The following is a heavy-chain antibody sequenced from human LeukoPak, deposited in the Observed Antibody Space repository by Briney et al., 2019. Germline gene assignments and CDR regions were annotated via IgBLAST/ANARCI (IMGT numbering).Heavy chain of an antibody. Sequence: ESLKISCKGSGYSFTSYWIGWVRQMPGKGLEWMGIIYPGDSDTRYSPSFQGQVTISADKSISTAYLQWSSLMASDTAIYYCARLRYDYVWGTTGFDYWGQGTLVTVSS. V-gene: IGHV5-51*01. J-gene: IGHJ4*02. D-gene: IGHD3-16*01. CDR2: IYPGDSDT. CDR1: GYSFTSYW. CDR3: ARLRYDYVWGTTGFDY.